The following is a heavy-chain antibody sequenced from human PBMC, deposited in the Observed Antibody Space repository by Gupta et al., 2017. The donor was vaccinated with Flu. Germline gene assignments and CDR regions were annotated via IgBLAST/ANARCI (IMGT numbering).Heavy chain of an antibody. CDR2: IYYSGSN. CDR1: GGSISSSSYY. V-gene: IGHV4-39*01. J-gene: IGHJ4*02. D-gene: IGHD5-24*01. CDR3: ARQGGERWLQCAENQTQIDD. Sequence: QLQLQESGPGLVKPSETLSLTCTVSGGSISSSSYYWGWIRQPPGKGLEWIGSIYYSGSNYYNPSLKRRGTISVDTSKNQLALKRSAVTAADTAVYYCARQGGERWLQCAENQTQIDDGGQGTLVTVSS.